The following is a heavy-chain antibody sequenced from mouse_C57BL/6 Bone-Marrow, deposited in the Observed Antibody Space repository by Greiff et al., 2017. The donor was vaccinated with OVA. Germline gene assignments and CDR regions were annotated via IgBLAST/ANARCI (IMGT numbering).Heavy chain of an antibody. CDR1: GYTFTSYW. J-gene: IGHJ2*01. D-gene: IGHD1-1*01. V-gene: IGHV1-7*01. CDR2: INPSSGYT. CDR3: ARYLPGGKGYFDY. Sequence: VQVVESGAELAKPGASVKLSCKASGYTFTSYWMHWVKQRPGQGLEWIGYINPSSGYTKYNQKFKDKATLTADKSSSTAYMQLSSLTYEDSAVYYCARYLPGGKGYFDYWGQGTTLTVSS.